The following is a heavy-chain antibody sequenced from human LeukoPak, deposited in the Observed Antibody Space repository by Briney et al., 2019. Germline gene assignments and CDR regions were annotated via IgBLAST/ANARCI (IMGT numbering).Heavy chain of an antibody. J-gene: IGHJ3*02. V-gene: IGHV4-59*08. CDR1: GGSISSYY. D-gene: IGHD3-16*01. CDR2: IYYSGST. CDR3: ASAYYDYVWGSYTLNAFDI. Sequence: PSETLSLTCTVSGGSISSYYWSWIRQPPGKGLEWIGYIYYSGSTNYNPSLKSRVTISVDTSKNQFSLKLSSVTAADTAVYYCASAYYDYVWGSYTLNAFDIWGQGTMVTVSS.